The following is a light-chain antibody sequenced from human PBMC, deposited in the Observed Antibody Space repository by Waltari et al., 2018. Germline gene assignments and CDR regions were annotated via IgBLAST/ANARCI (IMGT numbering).Light chain of an antibody. CDR2: KAS. J-gene: IGKJ1*01. CDR3: QQYNSYSWT. Sequence: DIQMTQSPSTLSASVGERVPITCRASQSISSWLAWYQQKPGKAPKLLIYKASSLESGVPSRFSGSGSGTEFTLTISSLQPDDFATYYCQQYNSYSWTFGQGTKVEIK. CDR1: QSISSW. V-gene: IGKV1-5*03.